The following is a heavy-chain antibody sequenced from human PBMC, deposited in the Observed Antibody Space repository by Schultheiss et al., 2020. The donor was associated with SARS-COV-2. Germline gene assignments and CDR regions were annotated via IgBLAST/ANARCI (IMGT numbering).Heavy chain of an antibody. Sequence: SGPTLVKPTETLTLTCTVSGFSLSTSGMRVSWIRQPPGKALEWLARIDWDDDKFYSTSLKTRLTISKDTSKNQVVLTMTNMDPVDTATYYCARMLSGSYGMDVWGQGTTVTVSS. D-gene: IGHD3-3*01. J-gene: IGHJ6*02. CDR3: ARMLSGSYGMDV. CDR1: GFSLSTSGMR. CDR2: IDWDDDK. V-gene: IGHV2-70*04.